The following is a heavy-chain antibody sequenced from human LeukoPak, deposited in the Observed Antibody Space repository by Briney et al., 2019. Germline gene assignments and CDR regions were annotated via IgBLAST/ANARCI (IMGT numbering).Heavy chain of an antibody. CDR1: GFTFSTFW. CDR2: IKEHGGET. Sequence: GGSLRLSCAASGFTFSTFWMSWVRQAPGKGLEWVANIKEHGGETYYLDSVRGRFTISRDNAKNSLYPQMNSLRAEDTAVYYCATAAGTGKDYWGQGTLVTVSS. D-gene: IGHD6-13*01. J-gene: IGHJ4*02. V-gene: IGHV3-7*01. CDR3: ATAAGTGKDY.